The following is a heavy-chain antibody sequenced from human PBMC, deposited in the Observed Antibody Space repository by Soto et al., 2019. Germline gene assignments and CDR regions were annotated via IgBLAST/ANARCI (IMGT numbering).Heavy chain of an antibody. Sequence: PSETLSLTCTVSDGSISNFYWSWIRQPPGKGLEWIGYISSSGNTNYNPSLKSRVSIPVDTSKNQFSPNLTSVTAADTAVYYCARAPMVLTRSYFDSWGQGTPVTIAS. D-gene: IGHD3-22*01. CDR1: DGSISNFY. J-gene: IGHJ4*02. CDR2: ISSSGNT. V-gene: IGHV4-59*01. CDR3: ARAPMVLTRSYFDS.